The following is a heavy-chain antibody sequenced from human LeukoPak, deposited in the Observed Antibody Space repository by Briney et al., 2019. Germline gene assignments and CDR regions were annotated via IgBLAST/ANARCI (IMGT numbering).Heavy chain of an antibody. CDR1: GSTFGTYW. D-gene: IGHD3-10*01. CDR2: INQDGSEK. J-gene: IGHJ4*02. Sequence: GGSLRLSCAASGSTFGTYWMHWVRQAPGKGLEWVANINQDGSEKYYVDSVKGRFTISRDNAENSLSLQMNSLRAEDTAVYYCARDWMSGRYYGYYFDFWGQGTLVTVSS. CDR3: ARDWMSGRYYGYYFDF. V-gene: IGHV3-7*03.